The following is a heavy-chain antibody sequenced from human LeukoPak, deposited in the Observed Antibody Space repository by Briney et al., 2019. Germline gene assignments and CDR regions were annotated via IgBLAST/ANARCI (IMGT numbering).Heavy chain of an antibody. J-gene: IGHJ4*02. V-gene: IGHV3-21*01. CDR3: AREIDDYVWGSYRYIDY. CDR1: GFTFSSYA. CDR2: TSSSSSYI. D-gene: IGHD3-16*02. Sequence: GGSLRLSCAASGFTFSSYAMSWVRQAPGKGLEWVSSTSSSSSYIYYADSVKGRFTISRDNAKNSLYLQMNSLRSEDTAVYYCAREIDDYVWGSYRYIDYWGQGTLVTVSS.